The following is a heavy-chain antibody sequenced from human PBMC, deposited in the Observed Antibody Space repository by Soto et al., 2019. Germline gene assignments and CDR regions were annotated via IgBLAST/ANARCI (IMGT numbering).Heavy chain of an antibody. CDR1: GGSISSGNYY. CDR3: ATMGTPATGLYYFDY. CDR2: ISYSGST. V-gene: IGHV4-30-4*01. Sequence: SETLSLSCTVSGGSISSGNYYWSWIRQPPGKGLEWIGFISYSGSTYYNASLKSRVTISVDTSKNQFSLNLSFVTAADTAVYYCATMGTPATGLYYFDYWGQGTLVTVSS. D-gene: IGHD1-7*01. J-gene: IGHJ4*02.